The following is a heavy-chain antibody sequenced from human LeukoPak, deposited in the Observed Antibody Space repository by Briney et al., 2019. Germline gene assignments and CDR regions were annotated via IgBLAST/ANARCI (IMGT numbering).Heavy chain of an antibody. V-gene: IGHV4-34*01. CDR1: GGSFSGYY. J-gene: IGHJ4*02. CDR3: ARGKLVSRDSSGYYRYYFDY. Sequence: PSETLSLTCAVYGGSFSGYYWSWIRQLPGKGLEWIGEINHSGSTNYNPSLKSRVTISVDTSKNQFSLKLSSVTAADTAVYYCARGKLVSRDSSGYYRYYFDYWGQGTLVTVSS. D-gene: IGHD3-22*01. CDR2: INHSGST.